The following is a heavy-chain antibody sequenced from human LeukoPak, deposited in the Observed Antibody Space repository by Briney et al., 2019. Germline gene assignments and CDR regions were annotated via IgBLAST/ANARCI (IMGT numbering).Heavy chain of an antibody. Sequence: SQTLSLTCTVSGGSISSGDYYWSWIRQPPGKGLEWIGYIYYSGSTYYNPSLKSRVTISVDTSKNQFSLKLSSVTAADTAVYYCARVYCSSTSCLVDVWGKGTTVTVSS. J-gene: IGHJ6*04. CDR3: ARVYCSSTSCLVDV. CDR1: GGSISSGDYY. V-gene: IGHV4-30-4*08. D-gene: IGHD2-2*01. CDR2: IYYSGST.